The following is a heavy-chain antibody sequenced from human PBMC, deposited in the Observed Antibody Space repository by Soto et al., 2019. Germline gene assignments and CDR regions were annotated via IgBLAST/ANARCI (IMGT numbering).Heavy chain of an antibody. CDR3: ASVLWCGELSLGY. J-gene: IGHJ4*02. CDR2: ISAYNGNT. CDR1: GYTFTSYG. D-gene: IGHD3-10*01. V-gene: IGHV1-18*01. Sequence: QVQLVQSGAEVKKPGASVKVSCKASGYTFTSYGISWVRQAPGQGLEWMGWISAYNGNTNYAQKLQGRVTMTTDTYTSTADLKLRGLRSDDTAVYCCASVLWCGELSLGYWGQGNLVTVSA.